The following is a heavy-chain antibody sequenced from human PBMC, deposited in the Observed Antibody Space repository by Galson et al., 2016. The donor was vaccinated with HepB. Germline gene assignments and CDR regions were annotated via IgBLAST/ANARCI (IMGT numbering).Heavy chain of an antibody. CDR3: ARDPAVTGLYYFDN. Sequence: SLRLSCAASGFKMGNYNTHWVRQAPGKGLEWVSSISGSGTYIYYADSVKGRFTISRDNAKSSVYLRMTILRAEDTAVYYCARDPAVTGLYYFDNWGQGTLVTVSS. CDR2: ISGSGTYI. V-gene: IGHV3-21*01. J-gene: IGHJ4*02. D-gene: IGHD6-19*01. CDR1: GFKMGNYN.